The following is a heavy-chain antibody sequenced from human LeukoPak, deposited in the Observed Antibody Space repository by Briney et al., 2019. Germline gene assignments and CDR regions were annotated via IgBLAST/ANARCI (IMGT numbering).Heavy chain of an antibody. J-gene: IGHJ4*02. D-gene: IGHD3-9*01. V-gene: IGHV3-21*01. CDR3: ARSLGNYDTL. CDR1: GFTFGSYS. Sequence: PGGSLRLSCAASGFTFGSYSMNWVRQAPGKGLEWVSSISSSSSYIYYADSVKGRFTISRDNAKNSLYLQMNSLRAEDTAVYYCARSLGNYDTLWGQGTLVTVSS. CDR2: ISSSSSYI.